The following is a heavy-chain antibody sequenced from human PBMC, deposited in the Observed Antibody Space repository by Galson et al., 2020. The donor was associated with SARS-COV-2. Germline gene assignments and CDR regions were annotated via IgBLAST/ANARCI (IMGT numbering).Heavy chain of an antibody. CDR1: GFTFSSYG. V-gene: IGHV3-30*18. Sequence: GGSLRLSCAASGFTFSSYGMHWVRQAPGKGLEWVAVISYDGSNKYYADSVKGRFTISRDNSKNTLYLQMNSLRAEDTAVYYCAKDGGYYYDSSGYYYGENPNFDYWGQGTLVTVSS. J-gene: IGHJ4*02. CDR2: ISYDGSNK. D-gene: IGHD3-22*01. CDR3: AKDGGYYYDSSGYYYGENPNFDY.